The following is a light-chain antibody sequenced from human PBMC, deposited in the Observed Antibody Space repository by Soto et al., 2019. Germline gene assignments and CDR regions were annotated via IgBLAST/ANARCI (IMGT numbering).Light chain of an antibody. CDR3: QQYGSSLYT. CDR1: QTVSSSY. J-gene: IGKJ2*01. V-gene: IGKV3-20*01. Sequence: EIVLTQSPGTLSLSPGERATLSCRASQTVSSSYLAWYQQKPGQAPRLLLAGASSRATGIPDRFSGTGSGTDFTLPISRLEPEDFAVYYCQQYGSSLYTFGQGTKLEIK. CDR2: GAS.